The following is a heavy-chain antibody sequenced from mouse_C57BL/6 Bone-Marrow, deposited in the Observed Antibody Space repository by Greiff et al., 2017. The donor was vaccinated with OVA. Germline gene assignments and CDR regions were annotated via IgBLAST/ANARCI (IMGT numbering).Heavy chain of an antibody. Sequence: EVKLMESGGGLVQPKGSLKLSCAASGFSFNTYAMNWVRQAPGKGLEWVARIRSKSNNYATYYADSVKDRFTISRDDSESMLYLQMNNLKTEDTAMYYCVRLDYDYFAYWGQGTLVTVSA. D-gene: IGHD2-4*01. V-gene: IGHV10-1*01. J-gene: IGHJ3*01. CDR3: VRLDYDYFAY. CDR1: GFSFNTYA. CDR2: IRSKSNNYAT.